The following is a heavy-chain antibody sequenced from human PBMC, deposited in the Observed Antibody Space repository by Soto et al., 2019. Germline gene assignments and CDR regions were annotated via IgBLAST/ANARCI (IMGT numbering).Heavy chain of an antibody. V-gene: IGHV3-48*03. D-gene: IGHD3-22*01. CDR3: ARVAGSSGYYLYYYYSYGMEL. CDR1: VFTFSSYE. Sequence: GGSLRLSCAASVFTFSSYEMNCVRQSPGKWLEWVSYISSSGSTIYYADSVKGRFTISRDNAKNSLYLQMNSLRAEDTAVYYCARVAGSSGYYLYYYYSYGMELWGQGTKVSLSS. CDR2: ISSSGSTI. J-gene: IGHJ6*02.